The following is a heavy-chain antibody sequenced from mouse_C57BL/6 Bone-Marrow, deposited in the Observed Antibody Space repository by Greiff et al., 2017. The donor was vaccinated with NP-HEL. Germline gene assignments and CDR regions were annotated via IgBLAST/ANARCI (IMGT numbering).Heavy chain of an antibody. V-gene: IGHV1-85*01. CDR1: GYTFTSYW. D-gene: IGHD1-1*01. CDR3: ARAPDPYYGTSADY. CDR2: IYPRDGST. Sequence: QVQLQQPGAELVKPGASVKLSCKASGYTFTSYWMHWVKQRPGQGLEWIGWIYPRDGSTKYNEKFKGKATLTVDKSSSTAYMELHSLTSEDSAVYFCARAPDPYYGTSADYWGQGTTLTVSS. J-gene: IGHJ2*01.